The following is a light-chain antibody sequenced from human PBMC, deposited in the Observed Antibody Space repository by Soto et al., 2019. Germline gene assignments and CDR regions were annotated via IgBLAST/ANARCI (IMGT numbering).Light chain of an antibody. J-gene: IGKJ1*01. CDR3: DQYGSSWG. V-gene: IGKV3-20*01. CDR2: GAS. Sequence: EIVLTQSPGTLSLSPGERATLSCRASQSVSSSYLAWYQQKPGQAPRLLIYGASSRATGIPDRFSGSGSGTDFTLTISRLEPEDFAVYYCDQYGSSWGFGQGTKVDIK. CDR1: QSVSSSY.